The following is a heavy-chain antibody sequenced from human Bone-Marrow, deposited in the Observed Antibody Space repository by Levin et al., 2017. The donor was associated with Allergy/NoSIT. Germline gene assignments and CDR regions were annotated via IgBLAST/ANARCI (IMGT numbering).Heavy chain of an antibody. CDR1: GGSINSYY. J-gene: IGHJ4*02. D-gene: IGHD3-10*01. CDR2: IYYTGST. CDR3: ARSYGSGNYFDY. Sequence: SQTLSLTCTVSGGSINSYYWSWIRPPPGRGVDWIGYIYYTGSTNYKPSLKSRVTISVDTSKNQFSLRLSSVTAADTAVYYCARSYGSGNYFDYWGQGALVTVSS. V-gene: IGHV4-59*01.